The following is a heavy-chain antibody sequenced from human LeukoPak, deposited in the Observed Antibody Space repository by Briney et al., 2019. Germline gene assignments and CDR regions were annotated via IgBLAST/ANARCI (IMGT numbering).Heavy chain of an antibody. J-gene: IGHJ4*02. V-gene: IGHV4-39*01. CDR1: GGSISSSSYY. CDR3: ARGVHYYDSSGYYSGYYFDY. Sequence: SETLSLTCTVSGGSISSSSYYWGWILQPPGKGLEWIGSIYYSASTYYNPSLKSRVTISVDTSKSQFSLKLSSVTAADTAVYYCARGVHYYDSSGYYSGYYFDYWGQGTLVTVSS. CDR2: IYYSAST. D-gene: IGHD3-22*01.